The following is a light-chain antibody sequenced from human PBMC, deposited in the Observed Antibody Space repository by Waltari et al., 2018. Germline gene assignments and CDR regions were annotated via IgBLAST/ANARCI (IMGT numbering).Light chain of an antibody. CDR1: RIVRSN. CDR3: QQYDYPGLT. Sequence: ETVMTQSPATLSVSPGERATLSCRASRIVRSNLAWYQQKPGQPPRLLIDGATTRASGVPARFSGSGSGTEFTLTISSLQSEDSAVYYCQQYDYPGLTFGGGTKVEIK. CDR2: GAT. V-gene: IGKV3-15*01. J-gene: IGKJ4*01.